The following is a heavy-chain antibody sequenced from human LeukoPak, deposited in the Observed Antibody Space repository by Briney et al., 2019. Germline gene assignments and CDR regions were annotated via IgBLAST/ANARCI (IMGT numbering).Heavy chain of an antibody. Sequence: PSQTLSLTCTVTGGSISSGDYYWSWIRQPPGNGLEWIGYIYYSGSTYYNPSLKSRVTISVDTSKNQFSLKLSSVTAADTAVYYCARGGSHLVVPDWFDPWGQGTLVTVSS. CDR2: IYYSGST. CDR3: ARGGSHLVVPDWFDP. V-gene: IGHV4-30-4*08. J-gene: IGHJ5*02. D-gene: IGHD2-15*01. CDR1: GGSISSGDYY.